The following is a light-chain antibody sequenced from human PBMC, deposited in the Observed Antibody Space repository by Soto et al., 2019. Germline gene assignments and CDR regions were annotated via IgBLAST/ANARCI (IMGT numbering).Light chain of an antibody. Sequence: EILLTQSPATLSLSPGERATLSCMASQSVSSYLAWYQQKPGQAPRLLIYDASNRATGIPARFSGSGSGTDFTLTISSLEPEDFAVYYCQQRSNWPPITFGQGTKVDI. V-gene: IGKV3-11*01. J-gene: IGKJ1*01. CDR3: QQRSNWPPIT. CDR2: DAS. CDR1: QSVSSY.